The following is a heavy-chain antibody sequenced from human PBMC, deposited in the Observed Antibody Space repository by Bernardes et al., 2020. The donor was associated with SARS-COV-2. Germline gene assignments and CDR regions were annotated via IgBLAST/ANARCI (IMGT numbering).Heavy chain of an antibody. CDR3: ARDSSLASYCSSTSCYEWYVVL. CDR1: GFTFRSSA. J-gene: IGHJ2*01. V-gene: IGHV3-30*04. D-gene: IGHD2-2*01. Sequence: VGTLVFSCAASGFTFRSSAMHWVRQAPGKGLEWVAVISYDGSNKYYADSVKGRFTISRDNSKNTLYLQMNSLRAEDTAVYDCARDSSLASYCSSTSCYEWYVVLGGRGTMVTVSS. CDR2: ISYDGSNK.